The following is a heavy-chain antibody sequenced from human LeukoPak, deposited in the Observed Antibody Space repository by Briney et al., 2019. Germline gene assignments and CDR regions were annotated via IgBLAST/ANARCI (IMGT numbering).Heavy chain of an antibody. D-gene: IGHD3-22*01. Sequence: GGSLRLSCAASGFTFSSYAMSWVRQAPGKGLEWVSYISSSGSTIYYADSVKGRFTISGDNAKNSLYLQMNSLRAEDTAVYYCARGVSYYDSSGYYSEFDYWGQGTLVAVSS. CDR2: ISSSGSTI. CDR3: ARGVSYYDSSGYYSEFDY. CDR1: GFTFSSYA. J-gene: IGHJ4*02. V-gene: IGHV3-48*03.